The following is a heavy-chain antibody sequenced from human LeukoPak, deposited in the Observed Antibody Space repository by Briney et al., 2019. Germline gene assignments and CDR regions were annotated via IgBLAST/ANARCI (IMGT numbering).Heavy chain of an antibody. J-gene: IGHJ6*04. CDR2: ITGSGGNT. D-gene: IGHD3-10*01. V-gene: IGHV3-23*01. Sequence: GASLRLSCAASGFTFSNYAMSWVRQAPGKGLEWVSAITGSGGNTYYADSVKGRFTISRDNSKNTLYLQMNSLRAEDTAVYYCARDLTMVREYYYYGMDVWGKGTTVTVSS. CDR3: ARDLTMVREYYYYGMDV. CDR1: GFTFSNYA.